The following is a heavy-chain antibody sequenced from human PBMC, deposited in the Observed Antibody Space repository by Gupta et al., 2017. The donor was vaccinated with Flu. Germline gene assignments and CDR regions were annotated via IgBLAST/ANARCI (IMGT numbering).Heavy chain of an antibody. D-gene: IGHD3-22*01. CDR1: GFTFSSYE. J-gene: IGHJ4*02. CDR2: ISSSGSTI. CDR3: ARDPWAMIVRPGY. Sequence: EVQLVESGGGLVQPGGSLRLSCAASGFTFSSYEMNWVRQAPGKGLEWVSYISSSGSTIYYADSVKGRFTISRDNAKNSLYLQMNSLRAEDTAVYYCARDPWAMIVRPGYWGQGTLVTVSS. V-gene: IGHV3-48*03.